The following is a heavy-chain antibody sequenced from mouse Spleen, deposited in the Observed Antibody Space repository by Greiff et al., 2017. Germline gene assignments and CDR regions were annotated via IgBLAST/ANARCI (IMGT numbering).Heavy chain of an antibody. V-gene: IGHV1-76*01. J-gene: IGHJ4*01. CDR1: GYTFTDYY. CDR3: ARKDYSYYSYGRNYAMDY. D-gene: IGHD2-12*01. CDR2: IYPGSGNT. Sequence: QVQLKESGAELVRPGASVKLSCKASGYTFTDYYINWVKQRPGQGLEWIARIYPGSGNTYYNEKFKGKATLTAEKSSSTAYMQLSSLTSEDSAVYFCARKDYSYYSYGRNYAMDYWGQGTSVTVSS.